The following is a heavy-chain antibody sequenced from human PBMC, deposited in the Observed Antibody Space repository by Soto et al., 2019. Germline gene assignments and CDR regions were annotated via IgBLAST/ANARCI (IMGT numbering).Heavy chain of an antibody. J-gene: IGHJ5*02. V-gene: IGHV4-59*01. D-gene: IGHD2-15*01. Sequence: SETLSLTCTVSGGSISSYYWSWIRQPPGKGLEWIGYIYYSGSTNYNPSLKSRVTISVDTSKNQFSLKLGSVTAADTAVYYCARALMTGRYCSGGSCFNWFDPWGQGTLVTVSS. CDR2: IYYSGST. CDR1: GGSISSYY. CDR3: ARALMTGRYCSGGSCFNWFDP.